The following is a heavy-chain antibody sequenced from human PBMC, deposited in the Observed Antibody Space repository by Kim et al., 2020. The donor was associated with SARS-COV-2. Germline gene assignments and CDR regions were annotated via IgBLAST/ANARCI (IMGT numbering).Heavy chain of an antibody. J-gene: IGHJ4*02. CDR3: ARESVNYDSSGYSAGFDY. CDR1: GFTFSSYG. Sequence: GGSLRLSCAASGFTFSSYGMHWVHQAPGKGLEWVAVIWYDGSNKYYADSVKGRFTISRDNSKNTLYLQMNSLRAEDTAVYYCARESVNYDSSGYSAGFDYWGQGTLVTVSS. D-gene: IGHD3-22*01. CDR2: IWYDGSNK. V-gene: IGHV3-33*01.